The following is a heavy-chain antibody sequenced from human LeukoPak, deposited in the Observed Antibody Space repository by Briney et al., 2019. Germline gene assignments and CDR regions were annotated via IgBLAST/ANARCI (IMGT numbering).Heavy chain of an antibody. CDR3: ARVDWGYSSGWERRHFDY. CDR2: IKQDGSEK. Sequence: GGSLRLSCAASGFTFSSYWMSWVRQAPGKGLEWVANIKQDGSEKCYVDSVKGRFTISRDNAKNSLYLQMNSLRAEDTAVYYCARVDWGYSSGWERRHFDYWGQGTLVTVSS. D-gene: IGHD6-19*01. J-gene: IGHJ4*02. CDR1: GFTFSSYW. V-gene: IGHV3-7*01.